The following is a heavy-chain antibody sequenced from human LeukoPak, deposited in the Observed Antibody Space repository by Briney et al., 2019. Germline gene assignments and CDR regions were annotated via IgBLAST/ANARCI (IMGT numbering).Heavy chain of an antibody. J-gene: IGHJ4*02. V-gene: IGHV3-74*01. CDR2: INTDGSNT. Sequence: GGSLRLSCAVSGFTFSNYWMYWLRQAPGKGLVWVSGINTDGSNTYYADSVKGRFTISRDNAKNTLFLQMNSLGAEDTAVYYCARDTRRPHDYWGQGTLVTVRS. CDR3: ARDTRRPHDY. CDR1: GFTFSNYW.